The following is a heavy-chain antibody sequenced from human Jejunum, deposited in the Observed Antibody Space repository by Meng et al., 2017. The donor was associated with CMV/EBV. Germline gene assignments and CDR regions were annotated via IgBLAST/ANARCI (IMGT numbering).Heavy chain of an antibody. D-gene: IGHD4-11*01. CDR2: ISSDGVSQ. Sequence: CAASGITIRNYPMHWVRQAPGRGLEWLAFISSDGVSQYQADSVKGRFSLSRDNSETTVFLQMNSLRGEDTAVYYCARENDYRNFFDSWGQGTLVTVSS. J-gene: IGHJ4*02. CDR3: ARENDYRNFFDS. CDR1: GITIRNYP. V-gene: IGHV3-30-3*01.